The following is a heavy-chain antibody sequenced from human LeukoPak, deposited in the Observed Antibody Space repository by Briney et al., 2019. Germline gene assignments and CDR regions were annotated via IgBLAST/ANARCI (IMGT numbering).Heavy chain of an antibody. D-gene: IGHD6-13*01. CDR2: INHSGST. V-gene: IGHV4-34*01. Sequence: SETLSLTCAVYGGSFSGYYWSWIRQPPGKGLEWIGEINHSGSTNHNPSLKSRVTISVDTSKNQFSLKLSSVTAADTAVYYCASRLAAADHDAFDIWGQGTMVTVSS. CDR3: ASRLAAADHDAFDI. CDR1: GGSFSGYY. J-gene: IGHJ3*02.